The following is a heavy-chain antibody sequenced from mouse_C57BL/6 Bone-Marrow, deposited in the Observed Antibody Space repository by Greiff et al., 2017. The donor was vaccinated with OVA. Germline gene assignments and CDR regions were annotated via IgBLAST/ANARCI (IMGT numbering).Heavy chain of an antibody. CDR2: INPSSGYT. Sequence: VQLQQSGAELARPGASVKMSCKASGYTFTSYTLHWVKQRPGQGLEWIGYINPSSGYTKYNQKFKDKATLPADKSSRTAYMQLSSLTSEDSAVYYCARNGYFFAYWGQGTLVTVSA. CDR3: ARNGYFFAY. V-gene: IGHV1-4*01. J-gene: IGHJ3*01. CDR1: GYTFTSYT. D-gene: IGHD2-3*01.